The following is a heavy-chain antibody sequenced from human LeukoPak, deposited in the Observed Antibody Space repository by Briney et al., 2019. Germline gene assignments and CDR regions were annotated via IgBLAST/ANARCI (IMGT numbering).Heavy chain of an antibody. J-gene: IGHJ5*02. Sequence: PGGSLRLSCAASGITVSDNYMSWVRQAPGKGLEWVSFIYTSGSGGATVYADSVKGRFTISRDNSKNTLYLQMNSLRAEDTAVYYCAKVGPRVTYSSSWYGWFDPWGQGTLVTVSS. CDR1: GITVSDNY. CDR2: IYTSGSGGAT. V-gene: IGHV3-66*02. CDR3: AKVGPRVTYSSSWYGWFDP. D-gene: IGHD6-13*01.